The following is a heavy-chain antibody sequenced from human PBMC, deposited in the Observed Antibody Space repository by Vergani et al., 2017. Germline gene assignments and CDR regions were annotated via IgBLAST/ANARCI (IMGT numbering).Heavy chain of an antibody. CDR1: GGSISSYY. CDR3: ARSHGYCSSTSCYTDNWFDP. D-gene: IGHD2-2*02. CDR2: IYYSGST. Sequence: QVQLQESGPGLVKPSETLSLTCTVSGGSISSYYWSWIRQPPGKGLEWIGYIYYSGSTNYNPSLKSRVTISVDTSKNQFSLKLSSVTAADTAMYYCARSHGYCSSTSCYTDNWFDPWGQGTLVTVSS. V-gene: IGHV4-59*01. J-gene: IGHJ5*02.